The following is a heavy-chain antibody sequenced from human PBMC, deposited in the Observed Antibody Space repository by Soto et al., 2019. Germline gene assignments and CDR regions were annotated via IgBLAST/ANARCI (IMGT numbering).Heavy chain of an antibody. J-gene: IGHJ4*02. V-gene: IGHV3-23*01. Sequence: GGSLRLSCAASGFTFSNYALSWVRQAPGKGLEWVSAISGSGGTTYYADSVKGRFTISRDNSKNTLYLQMNSLRAEDTDVYYCAKTLGDFWSGSQGFDYWGQGTLVTVSS. D-gene: IGHD3-3*01. CDR3: AKTLGDFWSGSQGFDY. CDR1: GFTFSNYA. CDR2: ISGSGGTT.